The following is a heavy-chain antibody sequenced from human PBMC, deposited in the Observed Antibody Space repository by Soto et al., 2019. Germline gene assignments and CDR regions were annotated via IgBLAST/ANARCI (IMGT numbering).Heavy chain of an antibody. V-gene: IGHV3-49*05. D-gene: IGHD3-9*01. Sequence: EVQLVESGGGLVKPGRSLRLSCTASGFTFGDYAMSWFRQAPGKGLEWVGFIRSKAYGGTTEYAASVKGRFTISRDDSKSIAYLQMNSLKTEDTAVYYCTRDSRYDILTGYHLYYFDYWGQGTLVTVSS. CDR1: GFTFGDYA. CDR2: IRSKAYGGTT. J-gene: IGHJ4*02. CDR3: TRDSRYDILTGYHLYYFDY.